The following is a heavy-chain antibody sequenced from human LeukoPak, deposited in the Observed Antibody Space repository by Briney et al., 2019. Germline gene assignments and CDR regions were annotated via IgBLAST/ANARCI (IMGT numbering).Heavy chain of an antibody. CDR2: ISAYNGNT. CDR1: GYTFTSYG. D-gene: IGHD3-10*01. J-gene: IGHJ4*02. Sequence: ASVKVSCKASGYTFTSYGISWVRQPPGQGLEWMGWISAYNGNTNYAQKLQGRVTMTTDTSTSTAYMELRSLRSDDTAVYYCARDVNTMVRGVTDYWGQGTLVTVSS. CDR3: ARDVNTMVRGVTDY. V-gene: IGHV1-18*01.